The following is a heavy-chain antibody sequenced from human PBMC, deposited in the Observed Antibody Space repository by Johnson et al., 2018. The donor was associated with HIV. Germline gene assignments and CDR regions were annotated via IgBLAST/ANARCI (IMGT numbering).Heavy chain of an antibody. Sequence: EQLVESGGGLIQPGGSLRLSCAASGFTVSSNYMSWVRQAPGKGLEWVSVIYSGGSTYYADSVKGRFTISRDNSKNTLYLQMNSLRAEDTAVYYCARGLRSGIVVVYDAFDIWGQGTMVTVSS. CDR2: IYSGGST. D-gene: IGHD3-22*01. CDR1: GFTVSSNY. J-gene: IGHJ3*02. V-gene: IGHV3-53*01. CDR3: ARGLRSGIVVVYDAFDI.